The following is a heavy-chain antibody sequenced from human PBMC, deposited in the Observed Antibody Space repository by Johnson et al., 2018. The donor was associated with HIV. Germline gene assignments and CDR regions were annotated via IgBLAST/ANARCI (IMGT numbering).Heavy chain of an antibody. CDR2: ISYDGSNK. Sequence: VQLVESGGGVVQPERSLRLSCAASGFTFSSYAMHWVRQAPGKGLEWVAVISYDGSNKYYADSVKGRFTISRDNSKNTLYLQMNSLRAEDTAVYYCARAGAVGFDAFDIWGQGTMVTVSS. V-gene: IGHV3-30-3*01. CDR3: ARAGAVGFDAFDI. D-gene: IGHD6-19*01. J-gene: IGHJ3*02. CDR1: GFTFSSYA.